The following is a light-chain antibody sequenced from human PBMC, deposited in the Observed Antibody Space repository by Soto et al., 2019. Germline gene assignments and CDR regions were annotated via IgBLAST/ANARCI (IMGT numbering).Light chain of an antibody. J-gene: IGLJ3*02. CDR2: EVS. CDR3: SSYTSSSTWV. V-gene: IGLV2-14*01. CDR1: SSDVGGYNY. Sequence: QSALTQPASVSGSPGQSITIPCTGTSSDVGGYNYVSWYQQHPGKAPKLMIYEVSNRPSGVPNRFSGSKSGNTASLTISGLQAEDEADYYCSSYTSSSTWVFGGGTKVTVL.